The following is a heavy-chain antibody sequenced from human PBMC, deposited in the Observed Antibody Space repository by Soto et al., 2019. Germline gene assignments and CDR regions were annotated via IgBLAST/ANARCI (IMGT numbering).Heavy chain of an antibody. CDR2: ISAYNGNT. CDR3: ASDSSGWYGAFDI. D-gene: IGHD6-19*01. J-gene: IGHJ3*02. Sequence: ASVKVSCKASGYTFTSYGISWVRQAPGQGLEWMGWISAYNGNTNYAQKLQGRVTITRDTSASTAYMELSSLRSEDTAVYYCASDSSGWYGAFDIWGQGTMVTVSS. V-gene: IGHV1-18*01. CDR1: GYTFTSYG.